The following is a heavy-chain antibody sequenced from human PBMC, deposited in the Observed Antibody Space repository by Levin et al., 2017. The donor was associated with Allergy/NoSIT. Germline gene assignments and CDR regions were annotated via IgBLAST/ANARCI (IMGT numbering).Heavy chain of an antibody. D-gene: IGHD1-26*01. J-gene: IGHJ4*02. CDR1: GFTFGTYA. Sequence: GGSLRLSCAASGFTFGTYAMHWVRQAPGKGLEWVAVISSDGSNKFYADSVKGRFAISRDNSKNTLYLQMSSLRAEDAAVYYCARELGGSLPQDYWGQGTLVTVSS. CDR2: ISSDGSNK. V-gene: IGHV3-30*09. CDR3: ARELGGSLPQDY.